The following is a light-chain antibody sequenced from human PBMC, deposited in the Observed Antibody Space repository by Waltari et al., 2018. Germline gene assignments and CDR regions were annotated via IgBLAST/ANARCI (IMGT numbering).Light chain of an antibody. J-gene: IGLJ3*02. Sequence: QSALTPPHSVSGSPGPSVTISCPGTSSDIGAYKYVPWSHHHPNKAPKLIIYDVTKWPSGVPYRFSGSKSANRASLTISGLQPDDEADYFCCSYSGSYTWLFGGGTKLTVL. CDR3: CSYSGSYTWL. V-gene: IGLV2-11*01. CDR1: SSDIGAYKY. CDR2: DVT.